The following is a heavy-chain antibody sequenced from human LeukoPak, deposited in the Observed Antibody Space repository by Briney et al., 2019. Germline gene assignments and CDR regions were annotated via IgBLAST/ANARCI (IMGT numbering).Heavy chain of an antibody. J-gene: IGHJ5*02. Sequence: ASVKVSCKASGYTFTSYDINWVRQATGQGLEWMGWMNPNSGNTGYAQKFQGRVTMTRNTSISTAYMELSSLRSEDTAVYYCARGLAAAGIRWFDPWGQGTLVTVSS. CDR3: ARGLAAAGIRWFDP. D-gene: IGHD6-13*01. CDR1: GYTFTSYD. CDR2: MNPNSGNT. V-gene: IGHV1-8*01.